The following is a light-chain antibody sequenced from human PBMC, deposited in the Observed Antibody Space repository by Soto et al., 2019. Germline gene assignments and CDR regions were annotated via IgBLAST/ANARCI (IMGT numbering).Light chain of an antibody. Sequence: QCALTQPASGSGSPLRAIPITCTRNNKDVGGYNSVSWYQQYPGKAPKLMIHDVSNRPSGVSNRFSGSKSGNTASLTISGLQAEDEADYYCSSYTSSSSYVFGSGTKVTVL. V-gene: IGLV2-14*01. CDR2: DVS. J-gene: IGLJ1*01. CDR1: NKDVGGYNS. CDR3: SSYTSSSSYV.